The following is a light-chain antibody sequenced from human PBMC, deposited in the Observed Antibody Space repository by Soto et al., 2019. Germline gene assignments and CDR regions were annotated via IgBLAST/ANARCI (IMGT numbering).Light chain of an antibody. V-gene: IGKV3-15*01. CDR3: QQYNNGPPGT. CDR2: GAS. Sequence: EIVMTQSPATLSVSPGERATLSCRASQSVSSNLAWYQQKPGQAPRLLIYGASTRATGIPARFSGSGSGTEFTLTLSSLQSEDFAVYYCQQYNNGPPGTFCPGNKVDIK. J-gene: IGKJ3*01. CDR1: QSVSSN.